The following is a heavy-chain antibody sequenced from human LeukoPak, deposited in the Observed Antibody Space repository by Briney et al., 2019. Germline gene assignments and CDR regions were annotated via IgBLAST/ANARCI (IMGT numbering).Heavy chain of an antibody. V-gene: IGHV3-9*01. D-gene: IGHD4-17*01. Sequence: SLRLSCAASGFTFDDYAMHWVRQAPGKGLEWVSGISWNSGSIGYADSVKGRFTISRDNAKNSLYQQMNSLRAEDTALYYCAKYYGAAGFDLWGRGTLVTVSS. CDR3: AKYYGAAGFDL. CDR1: GFTFDDYA. J-gene: IGHJ2*01. CDR2: ISWNSGSI.